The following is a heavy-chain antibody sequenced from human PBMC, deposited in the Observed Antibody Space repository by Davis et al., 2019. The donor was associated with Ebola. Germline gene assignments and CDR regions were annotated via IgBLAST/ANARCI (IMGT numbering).Heavy chain of an antibody. D-gene: IGHD1/OR15-1a*01. V-gene: IGHV3-30*02. Sequence: PGGSLRLSCAASGFTFSSYGMHWVRQAPGKGLEWVAFIRYDGSNKYYADSVKGRFTISRDNSKNTLYLQMNSLRAEDTAVYYCAKWVEQRHYYFDYWGQGTLVTVSS. CDR3: AKWVEQRHYYFDY. J-gene: IGHJ4*02. CDR2: IRYDGSNK. CDR1: GFTFSSYG.